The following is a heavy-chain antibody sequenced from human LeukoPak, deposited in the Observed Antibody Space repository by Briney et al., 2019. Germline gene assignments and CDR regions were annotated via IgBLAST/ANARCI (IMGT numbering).Heavy chain of an antibody. CDR1: GYTFTSYY. CDR3: ARWSYYYDSSGYYNWFDP. CDR2: INPSGGST. Sequence: ASVKVSCKASGYTFTSYYMHWVRQAPGQGLEWMGIINPSGGSTSYAQKFQGRVTMTRDTSISTAYMELSRLRSDDTAVYYCARWSYYYDSSGYYNWFDPWGQGTLVTVSS. V-gene: IGHV1-46*01. D-gene: IGHD3-22*01. J-gene: IGHJ5*02.